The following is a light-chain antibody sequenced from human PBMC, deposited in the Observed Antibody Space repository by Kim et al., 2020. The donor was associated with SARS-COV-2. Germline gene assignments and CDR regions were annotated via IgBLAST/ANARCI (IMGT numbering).Light chain of an antibody. CDR3: QQYDNHPYT. CDR2: DAS. J-gene: IGKJ2*01. V-gene: IGKV1-33*01. CDR1: QDINNY. Sequence: STSIGDRVTSTCQASQDINNYLNWYQQKPGKAPKLLIYDASNLETGVPSRFTGSGSGTDFTFTISSLQAEDFATYYCQQYDNHPYTFGQGTKLEI.